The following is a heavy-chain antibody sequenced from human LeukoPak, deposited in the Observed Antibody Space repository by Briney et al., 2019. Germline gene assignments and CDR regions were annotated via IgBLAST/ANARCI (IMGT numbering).Heavy chain of an antibody. J-gene: IGHJ4*02. D-gene: IGHD3/OR15-3a*01. CDR1: GGSFSGYY. CDR3: ATGLGYRGDY. V-gene: IGHV4-34*01. CDR2: INHSGST. Sequence: PSETLSLTCAVYGGSFSGYYWSWIRRPPGKGLEWIGEINHSGSTNYNPSLKSRVTISVDTSKNQFSLKLSSVTAADTAVYYCATGLGYRGDYRGQGTLVTVSS.